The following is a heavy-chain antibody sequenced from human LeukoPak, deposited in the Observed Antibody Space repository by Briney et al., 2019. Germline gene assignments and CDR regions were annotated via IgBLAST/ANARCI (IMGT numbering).Heavy chain of an antibody. J-gene: IGHJ6*03. CDR3: ARGGGPSGSYYYYYMDV. V-gene: IGHV1-46*01. Sequence: GASVKVSCKASGYTFTSYYMHWVRQAPGQGLEWMGIINPSGGSTSYAQKFQGRVTMTRDTSTSTVYMELSSLRSEDTAVYYCARGGGPSGSYYYYYMDVWGKGTTVTVSS. D-gene: IGHD1-26*01. CDR1: GYTFTSYY. CDR2: INPSGGST.